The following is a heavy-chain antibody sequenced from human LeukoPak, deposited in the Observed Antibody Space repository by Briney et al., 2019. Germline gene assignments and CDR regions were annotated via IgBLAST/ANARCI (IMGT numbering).Heavy chain of an antibody. V-gene: IGHV3-7*01. Sequence: GGSLRLSCAASGFTFSDYYMSWVRQAPGKGLEWGANRKQDGGEKYYVDSVKGRFPISRDNAKNSLYLQMNSRRAEDTAVYSCARAPDYGDYYDYWGQGTLVTVSS. J-gene: IGHJ4*02. D-gene: IGHD4-17*01. CDR1: GFTFSDYY. CDR3: ARAPDYGDYYDY. CDR2: RKQDGGEK.